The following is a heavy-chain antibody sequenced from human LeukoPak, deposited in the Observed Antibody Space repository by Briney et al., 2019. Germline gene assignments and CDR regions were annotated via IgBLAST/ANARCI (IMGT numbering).Heavy chain of an antibody. J-gene: IGHJ4*02. Sequence: GGSLRLSCAASGFTFSGYNMNWVRQAPGKGLEWVSYISSSSSTIYYADSVKGRLTISRDNAKNSLYLQMNSLRDEDTAVYYCAREYSSSSGSVSDYWGQGTLVTVSS. D-gene: IGHD6-6*01. CDR3: AREYSSSSGSVSDY. V-gene: IGHV3-48*02. CDR1: GFTFSGYN. CDR2: ISSSSSTI.